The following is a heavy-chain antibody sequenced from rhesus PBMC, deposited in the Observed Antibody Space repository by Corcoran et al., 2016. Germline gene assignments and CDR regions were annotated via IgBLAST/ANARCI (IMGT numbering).Heavy chain of an antibody. V-gene: IGHV7-114*01. CDR1: GYSFTDYG. J-gene: IGHJ4*01. CDR2: INTDTGNP. Sequence: QVQLVQSGAEVKQPGASVKVSCKASGYSFTDYGMNWVRQAHGQRLEWMGWINTDTGNPTYTQGLKERFTRAMDTSIKTEYLQISSLKAKDTAGYYCARLGRYQEFDYWGQGVLVTVSS. CDR3: ARLGRYQEFDY. D-gene: IGHD6-19*01.